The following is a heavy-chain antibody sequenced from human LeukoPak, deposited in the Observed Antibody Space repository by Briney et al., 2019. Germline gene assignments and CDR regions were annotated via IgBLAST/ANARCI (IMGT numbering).Heavy chain of an antibody. CDR3: ARDRGTWIQLWPSDY. CDR1: GFTFTNYS. CDR2: ISSGGLYI. J-gene: IGHJ4*02. D-gene: IGHD5-18*01. V-gene: IGHV3-21*01. Sequence: GGSLRLSCAASGFTFTNYSWNWVGQAPGRGLEWVSSISSGGLYIFYADSVKGRFTISRDNAKNSLYLQMNSLRAEDTAVYYCARDRGTWIQLWPSDYWGQGTLVTVSS.